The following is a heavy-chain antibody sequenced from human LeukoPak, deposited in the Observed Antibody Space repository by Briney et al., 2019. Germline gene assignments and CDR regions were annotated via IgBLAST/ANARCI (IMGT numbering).Heavy chain of an antibody. CDR3: AREIAAAAAFDY. Sequence: PGGSLRLSCAASGFTFSSYGMHWVRQAPGKGLEWVAFIRYDGSNKYYADSVRGRFTISRDNSKNTLYLQMNSLRAEDTAVYYCAREIAAAAAFDYWGQGTLVTVSS. V-gene: IGHV3-30*02. CDR2: IRYDGSNK. D-gene: IGHD6-13*01. J-gene: IGHJ4*02. CDR1: GFTFSSYG.